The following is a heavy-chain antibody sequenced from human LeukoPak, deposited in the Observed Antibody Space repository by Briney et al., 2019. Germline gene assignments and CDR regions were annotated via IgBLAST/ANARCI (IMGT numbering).Heavy chain of an antibody. CDR2: IYPDDSDT. D-gene: IGHD3-16*02. V-gene: IGHV5-51*01. Sequence: GESLKISCKGSGYGFTNYWIAWVRQKPGKGLEWMGLIYPDDSDTRYSPSFQGQVTTSADKSISTAYLQWSSLRASDAAMYYCARRRTFGGLIAGRINPFDVWGQGTMVTVSS. J-gene: IGHJ3*01. CDR3: ARRRTFGGLIAGRINPFDV. CDR1: GYGFTNYW.